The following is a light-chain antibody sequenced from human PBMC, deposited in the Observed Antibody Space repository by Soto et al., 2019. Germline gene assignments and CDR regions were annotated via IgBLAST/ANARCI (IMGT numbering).Light chain of an antibody. CDR2: AAS. CDR1: QSIRSHY. J-gene: IGKJ1*01. CDR3: QVYGSSVT. V-gene: IGKV3-20*01. Sequence: EIVFTPSPGTLSLSPGERATLSCRASQSIRSHYLAWYQQKPGQAPRLLIYAASSRPTGVPDRFSGAESGTDFTFSISRMEPEDFAVYYCQVYGSSVTFGQGTKVDIK.